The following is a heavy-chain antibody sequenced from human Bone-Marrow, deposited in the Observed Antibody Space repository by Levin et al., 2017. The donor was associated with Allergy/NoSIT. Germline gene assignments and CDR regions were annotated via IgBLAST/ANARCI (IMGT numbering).Heavy chain of an antibody. CDR2: FDPEDGET. J-gene: IGHJ5*02. V-gene: IGHV1-24*01. Sequence: ASVKVSCKVSGYTLTELSMHWVRQAPGKGLEWMGGFDPEDGETIYAQKFQGRVTMTEDTSTDTAYMELSSLRSEDTAVYYCATGKAGAYYYDSSGYYYVIGWFDPWGQGTLVTVSS. CDR3: ATGKAGAYYYDSSGYYYVIGWFDP. D-gene: IGHD3-22*01. CDR1: GYTLTELS.